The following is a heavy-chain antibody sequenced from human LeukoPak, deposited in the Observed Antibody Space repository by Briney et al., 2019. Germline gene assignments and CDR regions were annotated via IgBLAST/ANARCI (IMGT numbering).Heavy chain of an antibody. CDR2: IYSGGSK. V-gene: IGHV3-66*01. CDR3: ASGWVFSGYHYGMDV. D-gene: IGHD3-22*01. J-gene: IGHJ6*02. CDR1: GFTVISNY. Sequence: GGSLRLSCAASGFTVISNYMSWIRQAAGKGLEWVAVIYSGGSKYYADSVRGGFTIPRNNSKNRLYLQMNTLRAVDTAVYDCASGWVFSGYHYGMDVWGQGTTVTVSS.